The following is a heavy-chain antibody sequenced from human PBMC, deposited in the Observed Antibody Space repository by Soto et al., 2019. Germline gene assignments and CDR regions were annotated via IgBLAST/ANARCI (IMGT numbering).Heavy chain of an antibody. Sequence: GGSLRLSCAASGLTFSHYSMNWVRQAPGKGLEWVSSISGGGTYRYYAESVKGRFTISRDNAKNALDLQMNSLRAEDTAVYYCARDLSWGSNWYYYMDVWGKGTTVTVSS. V-gene: IGHV3-21*01. D-gene: IGHD7-27*01. CDR2: ISGGGTYR. J-gene: IGHJ6*03. CDR3: ARDLSWGSNWYYYMDV. CDR1: GLTFSHYS.